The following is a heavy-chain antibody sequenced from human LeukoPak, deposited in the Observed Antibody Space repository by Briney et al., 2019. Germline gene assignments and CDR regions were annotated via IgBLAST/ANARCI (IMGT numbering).Heavy chain of an antibody. CDR2: ISSSGSTI. V-gene: IGHV3-48*03. J-gene: IGHJ5*02. CDR3: ARGRLRQGWFDP. D-gene: IGHD4-17*01. Sequence: GGSLRLSCAASGFTFSSYEMNWVRQAPGKGLEWVSYISSSGSTIYYADSVKGRFTISRDNAKNSLYLQMNSLRAEDTAVYYCARGRLRQGWFDPWGQGTLVTVSP. CDR1: GFTFSSYE.